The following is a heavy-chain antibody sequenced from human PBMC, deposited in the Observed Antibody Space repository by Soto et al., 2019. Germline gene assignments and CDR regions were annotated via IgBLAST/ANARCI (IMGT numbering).Heavy chain of an antibody. D-gene: IGHD3-16*01. J-gene: IGHJ4*02. CDR1: GGSISSYY. CDR3: ARSWGYYFDY. V-gene: IGHV4-59*01. CDR2: IYYSGST. Sequence: QVQLQESGPGLVKPSETLSLTCTVSGGSISSYYWSWIRQPPGKGLEWIGYIYYSGSTNYNPSLKSRVTISVNTSKNQFSLKLSSVTAADTAVYYCARSWGYYFDYWGQGTLVTVSS.